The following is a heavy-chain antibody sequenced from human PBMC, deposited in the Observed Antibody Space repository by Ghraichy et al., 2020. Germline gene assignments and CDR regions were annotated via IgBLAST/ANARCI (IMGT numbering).Heavy chain of an antibody. V-gene: IGHV3-23*01. J-gene: IGHJ4*02. D-gene: IGHD6-13*01. CDR1: GFTFSTYA. Sequence: GGSLRLSCAASGFTFSTYAMRWVRQALGQGLEWVSTISSGAASTYYADSVKGRFTVSRDNSKNTLYLQMNSLRPEDTAVYYCAKPGHQLAYNYYLDYWGQGALVTVSS. CDR3: AKPGHQLAYNYYLDY. CDR2: ISSGAAST.